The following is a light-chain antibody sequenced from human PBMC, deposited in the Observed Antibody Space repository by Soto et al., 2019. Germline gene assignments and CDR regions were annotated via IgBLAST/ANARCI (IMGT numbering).Light chain of an antibody. CDR2: LNNDGSH. CDR1: SGHSSYA. J-gene: IGLJ2*01. Sequence: QLVLTQSPSASASLGASVKLTYTLSSGHSSYAIAWHQKQPGKGPRYLMDLNNDGSHSKGDGIPDRFSGSSSGAERYLIISSLQSEDEADYYCQTWGTGFQVFGGGTKLTVL. CDR3: QTWGTGFQV. V-gene: IGLV4-69*01.